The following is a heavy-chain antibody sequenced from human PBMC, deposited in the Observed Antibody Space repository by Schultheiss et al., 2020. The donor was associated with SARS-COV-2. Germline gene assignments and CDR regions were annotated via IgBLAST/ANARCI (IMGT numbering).Heavy chain of an antibody. Sequence: GGSLRLSCAASGFTFSSYAMHWVRQAPGKGLEWVSAISGSGGSTYYADSVKGRFTISRDNSKNTLYLQMNSLRAEDTAVYYCTTASMGIAARRYYYYGMDVWGQGTTVTVSS. CDR3: TTASMGIAARRYYYYGMDV. CDR1: GFTFSSYA. CDR2: ISGSGGST. D-gene: IGHD6-6*01. V-gene: IGHV3-23*01. J-gene: IGHJ6*02.